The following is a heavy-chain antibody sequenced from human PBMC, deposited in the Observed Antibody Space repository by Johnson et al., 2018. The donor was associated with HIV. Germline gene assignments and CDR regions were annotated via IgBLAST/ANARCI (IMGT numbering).Heavy chain of an antibody. J-gene: IGHJ3*02. CDR3: TTESMVRGVMGAFDI. D-gene: IGHD3-10*01. Sequence: VQLVESGGGLVQPGGSLKLSCAASGFTFSGSAMHWVRQASGKGLEWVGRIRSKANSYATAYAASVKGRFTISRDDSKNTLYLQMNSLKTEDTAVFYCTTESMVRGVMGAFDIWGQGTMVTVSS. CDR2: IRSKANSYAT. CDR1: GFTFSGSA. V-gene: IGHV3-73*02.